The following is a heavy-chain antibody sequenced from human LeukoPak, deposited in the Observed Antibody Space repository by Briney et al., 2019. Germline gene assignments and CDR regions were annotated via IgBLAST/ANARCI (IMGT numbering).Heavy chain of an antibody. Sequence: GGSLRLSCAASRFTFSSYSMNWVRQAPRKGLEWVSSISSSCSYIYYADSVKGRFTISRDNDKNSPYLQMTSLRAEDTAVYYCARVGPWVNPYYYYYYMDVWGKGTTVTVSS. CDR3: ARVGPWVNPYYYYYYMDV. D-gene: IGHD1-14*01. J-gene: IGHJ6*03. V-gene: IGHV3-21*01. CDR1: RFTFSSYS. CDR2: ISSSCSYI.